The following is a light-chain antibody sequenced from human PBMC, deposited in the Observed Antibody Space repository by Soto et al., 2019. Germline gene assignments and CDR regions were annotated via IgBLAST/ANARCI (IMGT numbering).Light chain of an antibody. V-gene: IGKV3-20*01. J-gene: IGKJ5*01. CDR2: GAS. CDR1: QSVSRSY. Sequence: EIVWTQSPGTLSLSPGARATLSCRASQSVSRSYLAWYQQKPGQAPRLLIYGASSRATGIPDRFSGSGSGTDFTLTISRLEPEDFAVYYCQQYRSSPPDPFGQGTRLDI. CDR3: QQYRSSPPDP.